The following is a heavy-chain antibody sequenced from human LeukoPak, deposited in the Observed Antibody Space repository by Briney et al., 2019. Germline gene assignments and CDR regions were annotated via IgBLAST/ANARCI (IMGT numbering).Heavy chain of an antibody. V-gene: IGHV3-23*01. CDR1: GFTFSSYW. CDR2: ISGSGIST. CDR3: AQSPCSGGSCYSGHFDY. D-gene: IGHD2-15*01. J-gene: IGHJ4*02. Sequence: GGSLRLSCAASGFTFSSYWMSWVRQAPGQGLEWVSSISGSGISTYYADSVKGRFTISRDNSNQVLFLQMSSLGVEDTAIYYCAQSPCSGGSCYSGHFDYWGQGALVTVSS.